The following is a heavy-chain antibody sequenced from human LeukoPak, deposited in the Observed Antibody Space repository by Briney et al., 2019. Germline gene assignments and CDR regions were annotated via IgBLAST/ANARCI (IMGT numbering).Heavy chain of an antibody. D-gene: IGHD2-2*02. Sequence: SQTLSLTCTVSGGSISSGDYYCRWSRQPPGTVLEWIGYIYYKGSTYYSPSFKSRVTISVDTSKNQFSLKLSSLAAADTPVYYCARVVPAALRGIDYWGKGTLVTVSS. CDR3: ARVVPAALRGIDY. J-gene: IGHJ4*02. V-gene: IGHV4-30-4*01. CDR1: GGSISSGDYY. CDR2: IYYKGST.